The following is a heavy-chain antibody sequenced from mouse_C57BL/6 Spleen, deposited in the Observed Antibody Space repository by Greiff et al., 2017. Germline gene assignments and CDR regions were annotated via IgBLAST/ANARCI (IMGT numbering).Heavy chain of an antibody. D-gene: IGHD2-2*01. V-gene: IGHV6-6*01. Sequence: EVKVEESGGGLVQPGGSMKLSCAASGFTFSDAWMDWVRQSPEKGLEWVAEIRNKANNHATYYAESVKGRFTISRDDSKSSVYLQMNSLRAEDTGIYYCTGEGDYGYDDWYFDVWGTGTTVTVSS. CDR1: GFTFSDAW. CDR3: TGEGDYGYDDWYFDV. CDR2: IRNKANNHAT. J-gene: IGHJ1*03.